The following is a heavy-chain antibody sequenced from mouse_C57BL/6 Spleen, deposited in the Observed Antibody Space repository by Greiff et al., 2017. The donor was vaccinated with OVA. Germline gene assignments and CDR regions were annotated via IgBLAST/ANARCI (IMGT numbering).Heavy chain of an antibody. J-gene: IGHJ1*03. CDR2: ISSGSSTI. CDR3: ARPGGSSYWYFDV. Sequence: EVKLMESGGGLVKPGGSLKLSCAASGFTFSDYGMHWVRQAPEKGLEWVAYISSGSSTIYYADTVKGRVTISRDNAKNTLFLQMTSLRSEDTAMDYCARPGGSSYWYFDVWGTGTTVTVSS. D-gene: IGHD1-1*01. CDR1: GFTFSDYG. V-gene: IGHV5-17*01.